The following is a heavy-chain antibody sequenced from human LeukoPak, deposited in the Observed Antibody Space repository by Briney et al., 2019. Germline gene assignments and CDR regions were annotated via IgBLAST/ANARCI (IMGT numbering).Heavy chain of an antibody. Sequence: PSETLSLTCSVSGGSISSSTYYWGWIRQPPGKGLEWIGNIYNSGSTYYNPSLKGRVTISVDTSKNQFPLRLSSVTAADTAVYYCARQAYSSNLGWFDPWGQGTLVTVSS. D-gene: IGHD6-13*01. CDR3: ARQAYSSNLGWFDP. J-gene: IGHJ5*02. CDR1: GGSISSSTYY. CDR2: IYNSGST. V-gene: IGHV4-39*01.